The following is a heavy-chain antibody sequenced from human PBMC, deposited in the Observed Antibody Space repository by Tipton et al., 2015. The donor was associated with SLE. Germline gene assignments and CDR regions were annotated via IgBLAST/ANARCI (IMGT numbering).Heavy chain of an antibody. CDR2: ISGSGGST. D-gene: IGHD3-22*01. CDR1: GFTFSSYA. J-gene: IGHJ4*02. Sequence: SLRLSCAASGFTFSSYAMSWVRQAPGKGLEWVSAISGSGGSTYYADSMKGRFTISRDNSKNTLYLQMNSLRAEDTAVYYCAKWGRGYYDSSGYDWGQGTLVTVSS. V-gene: IGHV3-23*01. CDR3: AKWGRGYYDSSGYD.